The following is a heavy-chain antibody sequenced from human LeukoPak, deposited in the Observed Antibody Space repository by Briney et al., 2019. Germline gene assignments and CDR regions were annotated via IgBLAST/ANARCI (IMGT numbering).Heavy chain of an antibody. Sequence: GRSLRLSCAASGFTFSSYAMRWVRQAPGKGLGRVGVISYDGSNKYYADSVKGRFTISRDNSKKTLYLQMNSLRAEDTAVYYCASSQRVYYDFWSGYYPRYWGQGTLVTVSS. CDR1: GFTFSSYA. J-gene: IGHJ4*02. D-gene: IGHD3-3*01. V-gene: IGHV3-30-3*01. CDR3: ASSQRVYYDFWSGYYPRY. CDR2: ISYDGSNK.